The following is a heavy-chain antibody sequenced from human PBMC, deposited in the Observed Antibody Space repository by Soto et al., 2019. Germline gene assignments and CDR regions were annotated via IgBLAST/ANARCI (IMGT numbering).Heavy chain of an antibody. CDR2: IYYSGST. Sequence: QVQLQESGPGLVKPSQTLSLTCTVSGASLSSGTYYWNWIRQHPGKGLEWIGSIYYSGSTNYNPSLKSRVSISIDTSKSQFSLKLRSVTAADTAVYYCAKEDKSYGFAYWGQGTLVTVSS. CDR1: GASLSSGTYY. V-gene: IGHV4-31*03. CDR3: AKEDKSYGFAY. D-gene: IGHD5-18*01. J-gene: IGHJ4*02.